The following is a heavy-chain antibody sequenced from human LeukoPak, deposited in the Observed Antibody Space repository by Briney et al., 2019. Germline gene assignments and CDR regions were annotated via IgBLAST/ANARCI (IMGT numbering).Heavy chain of an antibody. V-gene: IGHV4-34*01. Sequence: SETLSLTCAVSGGPFSGYFWSWIRQSSGKGLEWIGEIHNSGTTNYNPSLNSRVTISEDTSKNQFYLNLSSVTAAGTAVYYCARDSRDHSGSYYRFGYWGQGTLVTVSS. J-gene: IGHJ4*02. CDR1: GGPFSGYF. CDR3: ARDSRDHSGSYYRFGY. D-gene: IGHD1-26*01. CDR2: IHNSGTT.